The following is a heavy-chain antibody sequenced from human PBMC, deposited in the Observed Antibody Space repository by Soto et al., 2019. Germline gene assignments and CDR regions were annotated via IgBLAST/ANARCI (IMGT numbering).Heavy chain of an antibody. D-gene: IGHD3-9*01. V-gene: IGHV3-48*02. J-gene: IGHJ3*02. Sequence: GGSLRLSCAASGFTFSSYSMNWVRQAPGKGLEWVSYISSSSSTIYYADSVKGRFTISRDNAKNSLYLQMNSLRDEDTAVYYCARDLGNFDWAPEGAFDIWGQGTMVTVSS. CDR3: ARDLGNFDWAPEGAFDI. CDR1: GFTFSSYS. CDR2: ISSSSSTI.